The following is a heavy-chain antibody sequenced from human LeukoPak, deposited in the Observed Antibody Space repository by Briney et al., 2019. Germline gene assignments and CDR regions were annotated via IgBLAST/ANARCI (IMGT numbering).Heavy chain of an antibody. CDR1: GGSISSSSYY. CDR2: IYYSGST. D-gene: IGHD3-22*01. J-gene: IGHJ5*02. V-gene: IGHV4-39*01. CDR3: ARHAYYYDSSGYYYWFDP. Sequence: SETLSLTCTVSGGSISSSSYYWGWIRQPPGKGLEWIGSIYYSGSTCYNPSLKSRVTISVDTSKNQFSLKLSSVTAADTAVYYCARHAYYYDSSGYYYWFDPWGQGTLVTVSS.